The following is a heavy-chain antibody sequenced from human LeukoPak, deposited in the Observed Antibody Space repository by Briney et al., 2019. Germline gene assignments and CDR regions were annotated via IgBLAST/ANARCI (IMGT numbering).Heavy chain of an antibody. CDR3: AKETPNTGWFDP. Sequence: ASVKVSCKASGHTFTTYYVHLVRQAPGQGLEWMGVIDPSGDGTNYPQRFQGRVTLTRDTSTSTVYMELSSLRSEDTAIYYCAKETPNTGWFDPWGQGTLVTVSS. CDR1: GHTFTTYY. CDR2: IDPSGDGT. V-gene: IGHV1-46*01. J-gene: IGHJ5*02. D-gene: IGHD1-14*01.